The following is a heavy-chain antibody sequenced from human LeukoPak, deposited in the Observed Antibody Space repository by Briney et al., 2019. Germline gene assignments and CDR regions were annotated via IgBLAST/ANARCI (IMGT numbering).Heavy chain of an antibody. CDR2: IYYSGST. J-gene: IGHJ5*02. D-gene: IGHD6-13*01. CDR1: GGSISSYY. Sequence: PSETLSLTCTVSGGSISSYYWSWIRQPPGKGLEWIGYIYYSGSTNYNPSLKSRVTISVDTSKNQFSLKLSSVTAADTAVYYCARDQGSSSWYSANWFDPWGQGTLVTVSS. V-gene: IGHV4-59*01. CDR3: ARDQGSSSWYSANWFDP.